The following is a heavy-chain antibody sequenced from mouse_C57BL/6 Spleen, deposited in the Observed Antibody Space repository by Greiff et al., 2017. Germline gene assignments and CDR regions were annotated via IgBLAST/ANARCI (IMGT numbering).Heavy chain of an antibody. Sequence: QVQLQQSGAELVKPGASVKISCKASGYAFSSYWMNWVKQRPGKGLEWIGQIYPGDGDTNYNGKFKGKATLTADKSTSPAYMQLSSLTSEDSAVYFCARSGGYYYFDYWGQGTTLTVSS. CDR2: IYPGDGDT. J-gene: IGHJ2*01. V-gene: IGHV1-80*01. CDR3: ARSGGYYYFDY. D-gene: IGHD2-3*01. CDR1: GYAFSSYW.